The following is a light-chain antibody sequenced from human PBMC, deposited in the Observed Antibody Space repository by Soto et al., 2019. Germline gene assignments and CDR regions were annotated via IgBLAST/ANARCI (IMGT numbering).Light chain of an antibody. CDR3: QQYYNWPPWT. CDR2: GAS. V-gene: IGKV3-15*01. Sequence: EVVMTQSPATLSVSLGERFTLSCRASQSVRNSLAWYQQKPGQAPRLLIYGASTRATGIPARFSGSGSGTEFTLTISSLQAEDFAVYYCQQYYNWPPWTFGQGTKVEIK. CDR1: QSVRNS. J-gene: IGKJ1*01.